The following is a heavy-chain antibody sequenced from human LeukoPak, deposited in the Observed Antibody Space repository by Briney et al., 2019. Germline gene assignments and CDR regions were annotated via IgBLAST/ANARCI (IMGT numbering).Heavy chain of an antibody. CDR2: IIPIFGTA. D-gene: IGHD3-3*01. V-gene: IGHV1-69*01. Sequence: SVKVSCKASGGTFSSYAISWVRQAPGQGLEWMGGIIPIFGTANYAQKFQGRVTITADESTSTAYMELSSLRSEDTAVYYCARVTTIFGVVKTGPGWFDPWGQGTLVTVSS. J-gene: IGHJ5*02. CDR3: ARVTTIFGVVKTGPGWFDP. CDR1: GGTFSSYA.